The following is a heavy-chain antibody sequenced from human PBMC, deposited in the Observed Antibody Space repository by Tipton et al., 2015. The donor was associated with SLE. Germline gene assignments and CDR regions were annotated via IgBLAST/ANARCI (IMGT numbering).Heavy chain of an antibody. CDR1: GGSISRYY. CDR2: VYDSGSA. D-gene: IGHD3-16*01. V-gene: IGHV4-59*08. J-gene: IGHJ2*01. Sequence: TLSLTCTVSGGSISRYYWSWIRQPPGKGLEWIGFVYDSGSAYYSPSLKSRVTISVDTSKNQVSLNLNSVTAADTAVYYCARLGRRGGNWYFDLWGRGTLVTVSS. CDR3: ARLGRRGGNWYFDL.